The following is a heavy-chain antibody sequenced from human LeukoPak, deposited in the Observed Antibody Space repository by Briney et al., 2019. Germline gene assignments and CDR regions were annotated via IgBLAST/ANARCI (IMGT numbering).Heavy chain of an antibody. D-gene: IGHD3-22*01. J-gene: IGHJ5*02. CDR2: IYYSGST. V-gene: IGHV4-59*08. CDR1: GGSISSYY. Sequence: SETLSLTCTVSGGSISSYYWSWIRQPPGKGLEWIGYIYYSGSTNYNPFLKSRVTISVDTSKNQFSLKLSSVTAADTAVYYCARHVRVTTNWFDPWGQGTLVTVSS. CDR3: ARHVRVTTNWFDP.